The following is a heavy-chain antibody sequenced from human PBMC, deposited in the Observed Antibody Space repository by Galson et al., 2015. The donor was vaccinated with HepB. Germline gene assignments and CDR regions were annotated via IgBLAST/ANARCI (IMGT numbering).Heavy chain of an antibody. CDR3: ARLGDDSGYIDY. J-gene: IGHJ4*02. D-gene: IGHD3-22*01. CDR1: GFTFSSYW. CDR2: IKQDGSEK. Sequence: LRLSCAASGFTFSSYWMSWVRQAPGKGLEWVANIKQDGSEKYYVDSVRGRFTVSRDNAKNSMYLQMNSLRVEDTAVYYCARLGDDSGYIDYWGQGTLVTVSS. V-gene: IGHV3-7*03.